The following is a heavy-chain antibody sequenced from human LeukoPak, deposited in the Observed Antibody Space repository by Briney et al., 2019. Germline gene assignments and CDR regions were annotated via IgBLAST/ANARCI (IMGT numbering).Heavy chain of an antibody. CDR1: GGSFSGYY. J-gene: IGHJ6*02. CDR2: IYYSGST. V-gene: IGHV4-39*01. Sequence: PSETLSLTCAVYGGSFSGYYWGWIRQPPGKGLEWIGSIYYSGSTYYNPSLKSRVTISVDTSKNQFSLKLSSVTAADTAVYYCARQEGIDCSSTSCYPYYYYGMDVWGQGTTVTVSS. D-gene: IGHD2-2*01. CDR3: ARQEGIDCSSTSCYPYYYYGMDV.